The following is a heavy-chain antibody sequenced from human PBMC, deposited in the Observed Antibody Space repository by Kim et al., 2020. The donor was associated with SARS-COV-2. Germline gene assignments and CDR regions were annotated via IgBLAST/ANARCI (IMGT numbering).Heavy chain of an antibody. J-gene: IGHJ6*02. D-gene: IGHD3-16*01. CDR2: IKSKTDGGTT. CDR3: TTDRYGGRYYYYYGMDV. CDR1: GFTFSNAW. V-gene: IGHV3-15*01. Sequence: GGSLRLSCAASGFTFSNAWMSWVRQAPGKGLEWVCRIKSKTDGGTTDYAAPVKGRFTISRDDSKHTLYLQMNSLKTGDTAVYYCTTDRYGGRYYYYYGMDVWRQGTTVTVSS.